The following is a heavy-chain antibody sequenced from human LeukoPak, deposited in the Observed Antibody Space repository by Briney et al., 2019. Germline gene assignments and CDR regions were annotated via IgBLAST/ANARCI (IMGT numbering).Heavy chain of an antibody. J-gene: IGHJ4*02. Sequence: GGSLRLSCAASGFTFSSYWMHWVRQAPGKGLEWVAVISYDGSNKYYADSVKGRFTISRDNSKNTLYLQMSSLRAEDTAVYYCAKDSGYDYVVWGQGTLVTVSS. V-gene: IGHV3-30*18. D-gene: IGHD5-12*01. CDR2: ISYDGSNK. CDR1: GFTFSSYW. CDR3: AKDSGYDYVV.